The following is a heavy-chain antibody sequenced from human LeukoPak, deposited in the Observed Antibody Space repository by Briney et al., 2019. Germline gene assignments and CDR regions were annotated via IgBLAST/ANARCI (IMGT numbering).Heavy chain of an antibody. CDR1: GFTFSSYA. CDR3: AKGQAYCGGDCYNLFDY. D-gene: IGHD2-21*02. V-gene: IGHV3-23*01. J-gene: IGHJ4*02. Sequence: GGSLRLSCAASGFTFSSYAMSWVRQALGKGLEWVSAISGSGGSTYYADSVKGRFTISRDNSKNTLYLQMNSLRAEDTAVYYCAKGQAYCGGDCYNLFDYWGQGTLVTVSS. CDR2: ISGSGGST.